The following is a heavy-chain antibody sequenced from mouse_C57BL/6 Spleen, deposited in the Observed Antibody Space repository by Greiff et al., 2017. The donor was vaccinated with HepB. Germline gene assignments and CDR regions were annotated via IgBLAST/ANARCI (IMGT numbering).Heavy chain of an antibody. V-gene: IGHV6-3*01. CDR1: GFTFRNYW. CDR2: IRLKSDNYAT. Sequence: EVKLMESGGGLVQPGGSMKLSCVASGFTFRNYWMNWVRQSPEKGLEWVAQIRLKSDNYATHYAESVKGRFTISRDDSKSSVYLQMNNLRAEDTGIYYCTAGSYYAMDYWGQGTSVTVSS. J-gene: IGHJ4*01. CDR3: TAGSYYAMDY.